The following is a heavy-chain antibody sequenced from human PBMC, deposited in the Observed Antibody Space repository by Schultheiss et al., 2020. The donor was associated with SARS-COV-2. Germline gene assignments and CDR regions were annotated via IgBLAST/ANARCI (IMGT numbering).Heavy chain of an antibody. CDR3: ARDRTVTTEIYYYYGMDV. Sequence: ASVKVSCKASGYTFTSYGISWVRQAPGQGLEWMGIINPSGGSTSYAQKFQGRVTITADKSTSTAYMELSSLRSEDTAVYYCARDRTVTTEIYYYYGMDVWGQGTTVTVSS. D-gene: IGHD4-17*01. CDR1: GYTFTSYG. V-gene: IGHV1-46*03. CDR2: INPSGGST. J-gene: IGHJ6*02.